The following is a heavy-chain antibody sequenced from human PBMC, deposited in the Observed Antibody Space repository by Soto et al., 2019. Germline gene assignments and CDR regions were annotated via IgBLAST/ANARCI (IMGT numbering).Heavy chain of an antibody. CDR3: ARNVEMATISY. CDR1: GFTFSSYA. Sequence: QVQLVESGGGEVQPGRSLRLSCAASGFTFSSYAMHWVRQAPGKGLEWVAVISYDGSNKYYADSVKGRFTISRDNSKNTLYLQMISLRAEDTAVYYCARNVEMATISYWGQGTLVTVSS. D-gene: IGHD5-12*01. V-gene: IGHV3-30-3*01. J-gene: IGHJ4*02. CDR2: ISYDGSNK.